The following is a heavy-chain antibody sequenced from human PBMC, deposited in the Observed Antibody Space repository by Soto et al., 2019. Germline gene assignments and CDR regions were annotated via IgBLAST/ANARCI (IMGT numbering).Heavy chain of an antibody. D-gene: IGHD3-22*01. CDR2: INPSGGST. CDR3: ARASVYYYDSSASRIDY. CDR1: GYTFTSYY. Sequence: ASVKVSCKASGYTFTSYYMHWVRQAPGQGLEWMGIINPSGGSTSYAQKFQGRVTMTRDTSTSTVYMELSSLRSEDTAVYYCARASVYYYDSSASRIDYWCQGPLVTVSS. V-gene: IGHV1-46*01. J-gene: IGHJ4*02.